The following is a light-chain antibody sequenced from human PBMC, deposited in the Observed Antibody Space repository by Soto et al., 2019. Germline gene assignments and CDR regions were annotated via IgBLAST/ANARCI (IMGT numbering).Light chain of an antibody. Sequence: EIVLTQSPDTLSLSPGERATLSCRASQSVTSNYLAWYQQKPGQAPRLLIYGAFRRATGIPDRFSGSGSGTDFTLTISRLEPEDFAVYYCQHPWTFGQGTKVDIK. J-gene: IGKJ1*01. CDR3: QHPWT. CDR1: QSVTSNY. CDR2: GAF. V-gene: IGKV3-20*01.